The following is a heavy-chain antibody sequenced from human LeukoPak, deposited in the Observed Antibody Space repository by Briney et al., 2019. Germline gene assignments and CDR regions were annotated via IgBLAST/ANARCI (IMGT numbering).Heavy chain of an antibody. J-gene: IGHJ3*02. CDR2: IIPIFGTA. V-gene: IGHV1-69*06. CDR1: GYTFTSYA. Sequence: SVKVSCKASGYTFTSYAISWVRQAPGQGLEWMGGIIPIFGTANYAQKFQGRVTITADKSTSTAYMELSSLRSEDTAVYYCARSPHVTSWYAFDIWGQGTMVTVSS. D-gene: IGHD2-2*01. CDR3: ARSPHVTSWYAFDI.